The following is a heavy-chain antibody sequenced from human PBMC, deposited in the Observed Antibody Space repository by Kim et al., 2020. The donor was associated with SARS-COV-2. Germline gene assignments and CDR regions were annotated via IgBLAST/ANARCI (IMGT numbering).Heavy chain of an antibody. D-gene: IGHD6-19*01. CDR3: ARAPWLRPDY. Sequence: TNDHPSLMSRVTISVDTSKTQFSLKLSSVTAADTAVYYCARAPWLRPDYWGQGTLVTVSS. CDR2: T. V-gene: IGHV4-59*01. J-gene: IGHJ4*02.